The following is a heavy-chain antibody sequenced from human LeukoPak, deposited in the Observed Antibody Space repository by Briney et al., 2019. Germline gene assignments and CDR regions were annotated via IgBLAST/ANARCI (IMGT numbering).Heavy chain of an antibody. CDR2: IDTDGSST. Sequence: PGGSLRLSCAASGFTFSSNWMHWVRQAPGKGLVWISDIDTDGSSTNYADSVKGRFTISRDNAKNTLYLQMNSLGAADTAVYYCVRALGDYWGQGDYWGQGTLVTVSS. CDR3: VRALGDYWGQGDY. V-gene: IGHV3-74*01. D-gene: IGHD3-16*01. CDR1: GFTFSSNW. J-gene: IGHJ4*02.